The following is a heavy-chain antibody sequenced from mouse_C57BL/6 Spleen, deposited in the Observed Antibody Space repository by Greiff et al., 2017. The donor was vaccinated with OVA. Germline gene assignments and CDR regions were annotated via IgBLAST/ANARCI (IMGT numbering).Heavy chain of an antibody. Sequence: DVKLLESGGDLVKPGGSLKLSCAASGFTFSSYGMSWVRQTPDKRLEWVATISSGGSYTYYPDSVKGRFTISRDNAKNTLYLQMSSLKSEDTAMYYCARSVTTVPRAWFAYWGQGTLVTVSA. D-gene: IGHD1-1*01. V-gene: IGHV5-6*02. CDR2: ISSGGSYT. CDR1: GFTFSSYG. J-gene: IGHJ3*01. CDR3: ARSVTTVPRAWFAY.